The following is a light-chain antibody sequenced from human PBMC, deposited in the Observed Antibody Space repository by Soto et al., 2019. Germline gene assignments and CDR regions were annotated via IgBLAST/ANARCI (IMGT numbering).Light chain of an antibody. V-gene: IGLV2-14*01. J-gene: IGLJ2*01. CDR2: EVS. Sequence: QSALTQPASVSGSPGQSIIISCTGTSSDIGGYSYVSWYQQHPGKAPKLMIYEVSNRPSGVSNRFSGSKSGNTASLTISGLQAEDEADYYCSSYTSNTTVVFGGGTKLTVL. CDR3: SSYTSNTTVV. CDR1: SSDIGGYSY.